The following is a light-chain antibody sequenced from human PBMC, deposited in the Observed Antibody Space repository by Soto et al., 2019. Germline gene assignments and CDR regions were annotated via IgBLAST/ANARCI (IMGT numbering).Light chain of an antibody. CDR2: DVT. CDR1: SSDVGAFNY. CDR3: SSYTTRNTEV. Sequence: QSVLTQPASVSGSPGQSISISCIGTSSDVGAFNYVSWYQHHPGIAPQLIIYDVTSRPSGVSNRFSASKSGNTASLTISGLQAEDEADYYCSSYTTRNTEVFGTGTKLTVL. V-gene: IGLV2-14*03. J-gene: IGLJ1*01.